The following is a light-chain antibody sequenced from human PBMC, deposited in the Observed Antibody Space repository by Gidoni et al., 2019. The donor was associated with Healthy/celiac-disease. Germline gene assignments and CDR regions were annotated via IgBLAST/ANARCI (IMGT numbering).Light chain of an antibody. CDR1: QSLLHSNGYNY. V-gene: IGKV2-28*01. CDR3: MQALQTPPT. Sequence: IVMTQSPLSLPVTPGEPASISCRSSQSLLHSNGYNYLDWYLQKPGQSPQLLIYLGSNRASGVPDRFSGSGSGTDFTLKIRRVEAEDVGVYYCMQALQTPPTFGGXTKVEIK. J-gene: IGKJ4*01. CDR2: LGS.